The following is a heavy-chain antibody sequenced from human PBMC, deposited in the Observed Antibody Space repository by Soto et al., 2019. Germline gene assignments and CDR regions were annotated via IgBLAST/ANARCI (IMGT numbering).Heavy chain of an antibody. Sequence: QVQLQESGPGLVKPSETLSLTCTVSGGSISSYYWSWIRQPPGKGLEWIGYIYYSGGTNYNPSLKNRVTISKDTSENHFSLKLSSVTAADTAIYYCARDQGYYDSSGFFDYWGQGTLVTVSS. CDR1: GGSISSYY. CDR3: ARDQGYYDSSGFFDY. V-gene: IGHV4-59*01. J-gene: IGHJ4*02. CDR2: IYYSGGT. D-gene: IGHD3-22*01.